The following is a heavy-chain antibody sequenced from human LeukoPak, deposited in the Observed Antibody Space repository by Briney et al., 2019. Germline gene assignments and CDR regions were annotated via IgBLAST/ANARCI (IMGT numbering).Heavy chain of an antibody. J-gene: IGHJ6*02. D-gene: IGHD5-24*01. V-gene: IGHV4-59*01. CDR2: IYYTGYT. CDR1: GGSMSNYY. Sequence: PSETLSLTCTVSGGSMSNYYWSWIRQPPGKGLEWIGYIYYTGYTSYNPSLKSRVTMSADTSKNQFSLKVYSVTAADSAMYYCARSDRDDYNPYFYYGMDVWGQGTTVTVSS. CDR3: ARSDRDDYNPYFYYGMDV.